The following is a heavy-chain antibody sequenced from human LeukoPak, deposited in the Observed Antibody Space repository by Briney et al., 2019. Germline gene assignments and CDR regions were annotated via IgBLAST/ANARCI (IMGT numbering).Heavy chain of an antibody. D-gene: IGHD3-16*02. CDR1: GYTFTSNY. Sequence: ASVKVSCKAFGYTFTSNYMHWVRQAPGQGPEWMGVISPSGGSTTYAQKFQGRVTLTRDMSTSTDYLELSSLRSDDTAVYYCARDLTARLSGEDGFDIWGQGTMVTVSS. CDR2: ISPSGGST. CDR3: ARDLTARLSGEDGFDI. V-gene: IGHV1-46*01. J-gene: IGHJ3*02.